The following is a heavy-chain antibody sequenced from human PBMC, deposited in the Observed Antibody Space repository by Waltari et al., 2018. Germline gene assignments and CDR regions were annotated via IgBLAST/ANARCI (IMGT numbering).Heavy chain of an antibody. CDR1: GGSISSFY. D-gene: IGHD6-13*01. Sequence: QVQLQESGPGLVKPSAPLSLPCTVSGGSISSFYWLWTRPPPGQGLEWIGYIYYSGSTNYNPSLKSRVTISVDTSKNQFSLKLSSVTAADTAVYYCARGEIAAAGNYYYYGMDVWGQGTTVTVSS. CDR2: IYYSGST. V-gene: IGHV4-59*01. CDR3: ARGEIAAAGNYYYYGMDV. J-gene: IGHJ6*02.